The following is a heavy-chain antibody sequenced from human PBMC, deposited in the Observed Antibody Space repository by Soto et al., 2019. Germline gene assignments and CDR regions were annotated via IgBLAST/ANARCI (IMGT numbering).Heavy chain of an antibody. J-gene: IGHJ1*01. CDR3: AKDYGDYGGDAEYFQH. Sequence: GGSLRLSCAASGFTFSSYAMSWVRQAPGKGLEWVSAISGSGGSTYYADSVKGRFTISRDNSKNTLYLQMNSLRAEDTAVYYCAKDYGDYGGDAEYFQHWGQGTLVTVSS. V-gene: IGHV3-23*01. CDR1: GFTFSSYA. D-gene: IGHD4-17*01. CDR2: ISGSGGST.